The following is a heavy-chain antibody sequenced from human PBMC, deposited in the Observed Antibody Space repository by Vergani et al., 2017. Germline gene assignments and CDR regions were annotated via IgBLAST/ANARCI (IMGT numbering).Heavy chain of an antibody. V-gene: IGHV1-58*02. Sequence: QMQLVQSGPEVKKPGTSVKVSCKASGFTFTSSAMQWVRQARGQRLEWIGWIVVGSGNTNYAQKFQERVTITRDMSTSTAYMELRSLRSDDTAVYYCARGTQYSYGTGQFDPWGQGTLVTVSS. J-gene: IGHJ5*02. CDR2: IVVGSGNT. CDR3: ARGTQYSYGTGQFDP. D-gene: IGHD5-18*01. CDR1: GFTFTSSA.